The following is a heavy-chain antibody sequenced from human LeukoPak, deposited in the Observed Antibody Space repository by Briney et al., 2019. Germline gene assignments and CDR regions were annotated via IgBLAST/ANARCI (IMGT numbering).Heavy chain of an antibody. CDR3: ARFLGRITISGVVPYGMDV. CDR1: GFTVSSNY. J-gene: IGHJ6*02. CDR2: IYSAGGT. D-gene: IGHD3-3*01. Sequence: GGSLRLSCAASGFTVSSNYMTWVRQAPGKGLEWVSLIYSAGGTYYTDSVKGRFTISRHSSKNTLYLQMNSLRGEDTAVYYCARFLGRITISGVVPYGMDVWGQGTTVTVS. V-gene: IGHV3-53*04.